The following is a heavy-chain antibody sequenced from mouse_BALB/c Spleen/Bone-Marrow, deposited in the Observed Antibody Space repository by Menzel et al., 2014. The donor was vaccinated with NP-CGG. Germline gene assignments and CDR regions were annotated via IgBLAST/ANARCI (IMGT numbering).Heavy chain of an antibody. Sequence: EVKLVESGGGLVKPGRSLYLSCAASGFTFSYYAMSWVRQTPEKGLEWVATFSSGGGYSYYPDTLKGRFTISRDNAKNILYLQMSSLRTEDTAMYYCTRQGDYRDAMDYWGQGTSVTVSS. CDR1: GFTFSYYA. CDR3: TRQGDYRDAMDY. D-gene: IGHD2-12*01. J-gene: IGHJ4*01. CDR2: FSSGGGYS. V-gene: IGHV5-9-3*01.